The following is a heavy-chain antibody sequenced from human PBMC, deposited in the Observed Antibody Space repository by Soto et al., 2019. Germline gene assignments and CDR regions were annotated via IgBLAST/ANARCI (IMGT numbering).Heavy chain of an antibody. CDR3: TSASAVAGGSSNSLPNDY. Sequence: ASVKVSCKASGYTFTDYYMHWVRQAPGQGLEWMGWINPTSGGTSYAQNFQGRVTMTRDTSISTAYMELSRLSSDDTAVYYCTSASAVAGGSSNSLPNDYWGQGTLVTVS. J-gene: IGHJ4*02. V-gene: IGHV1-2*02. D-gene: IGHD6-19*01. CDR1: GYTFTDYY. CDR2: INPTSGGT.